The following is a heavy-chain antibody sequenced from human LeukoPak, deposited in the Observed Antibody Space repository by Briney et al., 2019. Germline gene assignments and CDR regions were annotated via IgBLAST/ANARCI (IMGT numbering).Heavy chain of an antibody. CDR2: VDPEDGET. D-gene: IGHD3-22*01. CDR1: GYTFTDYY. Sequence: ASVKVSCKVSGYTFTDYYMHWVQQAPGKGLEWMGLVDPEDGETIYAEKFQGRVTITADTSTDKAYMELSSLRSEDTAVYYCASAMIVISAEYFQHWGQGTLVTVSS. J-gene: IGHJ1*01. CDR3: ASAMIVISAEYFQH. V-gene: IGHV1-69-2*01.